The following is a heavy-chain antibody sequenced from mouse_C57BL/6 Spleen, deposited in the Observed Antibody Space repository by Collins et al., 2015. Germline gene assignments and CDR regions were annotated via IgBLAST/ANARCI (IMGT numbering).Heavy chain of an antibody. Sequence: QVQLQQSGPELVKPGASVKISCKASGYTFTDYYINWVKQRPGQGLEWIGWIFPGSGSTYYNEKFKGKATLTVDKSSSTAYMLLSSLTSEDSAVYFCARSRPYYYGSSYDWFAYWGQGTLVTVSA. CDR1: GYTFTDYY. J-gene: IGHJ3*01. CDR2: IFPGSGST. D-gene: IGHD1-1*01. CDR3: ARSRPYYYGSSYDWFAY. V-gene: IGHV1-75*01.